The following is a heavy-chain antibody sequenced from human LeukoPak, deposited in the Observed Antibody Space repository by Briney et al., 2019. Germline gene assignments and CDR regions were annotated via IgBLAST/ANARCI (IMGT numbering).Heavy chain of an antibody. CDR2: TYYRSKWYN. D-gene: IGHD5-18*01. Sequence: SQTLSLTCAISGDSVSSNSAAWNWIRQSPSSGLEWLGRTYYRSKWYNDYAVSVKSRITINPDTSKNQFSLQLNSVTPEDTAVYYCARARDTAMVAYDYWGQGTLVTVSS. CDR1: GDSVSSNSAA. V-gene: IGHV6-1*01. CDR3: ARARDTAMVAYDY. J-gene: IGHJ4*02.